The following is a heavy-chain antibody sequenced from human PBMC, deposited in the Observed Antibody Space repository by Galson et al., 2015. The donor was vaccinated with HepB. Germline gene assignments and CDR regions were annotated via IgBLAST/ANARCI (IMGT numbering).Heavy chain of an antibody. V-gene: IGHV1-8*01. CDR3: AGAGGGYDYVWGSYRLYYFDY. D-gene: IGHD3-16*02. CDR2: MNPNSGNT. Sequence: SVTVSCKASGYTFTSYDINWVRQATGQGLEWMGWMNPNSGNTGYAQKFQGRVTMTRNTSISTAYMELSSLRSEDTAVYYCAGAGGGYDYVWGSYRLYYFDYWGQGTLVTDSS. J-gene: IGHJ4*02. CDR1: GYTFTSYD.